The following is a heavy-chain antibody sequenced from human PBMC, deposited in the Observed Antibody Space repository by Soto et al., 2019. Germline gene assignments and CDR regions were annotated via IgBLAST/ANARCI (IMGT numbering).Heavy chain of an antibody. Sequence: GESLKISCKGSGYSFTSYWIGWVRQMPGKGLEWMGIMYPGDSDTRYSPSFQGRVTISADKSISTVYLQWSSLRASDTAMYYCAIHSTGYEDSWGQGTLVTVSS. J-gene: IGHJ5*02. CDR3: AIHSTGYEDS. CDR1: GYSFTSYW. CDR2: MYPGDSDT. D-gene: IGHD5-12*01. V-gene: IGHV5-51*01.